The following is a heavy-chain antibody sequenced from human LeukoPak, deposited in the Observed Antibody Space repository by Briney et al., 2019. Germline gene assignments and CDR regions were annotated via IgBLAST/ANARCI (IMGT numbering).Heavy chain of an antibody. D-gene: IGHD1-7*01. Sequence: SVTVSCKASGGTFSSYAISWVRQAPGQGLEWMGGIIPIFGTANYAQKFQGRVTITTDESTSTAYMELSSLRSEDTAVYYCAMAHKVQTGATILDAFDIWGQGTMVTVSS. CDR3: AMAHKVQTGATILDAFDI. CDR1: GGTFSSYA. CDR2: IIPIFGTA. J-gene: IGHJ3*02. V-gene: IGHV1-69*05.